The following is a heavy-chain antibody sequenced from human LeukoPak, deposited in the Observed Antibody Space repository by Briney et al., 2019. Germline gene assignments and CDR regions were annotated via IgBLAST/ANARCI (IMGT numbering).Heavy chain of an antibody. V-gene: IGHV3-23*01. CDR2: ISGSGGST. CDR1: GFTFSSYA. J-gene: IGHJ4*02. CDR3: AKSIESEIYDYGSGSYLDY. Sequence: AGGSLRLSCAASGFTFSSYAMSWVRQAPGKGLEWVSAISGSGGSTYYADSVKGRFTISRDNSKNTLYLQMNSLRAEDTAVYYCAKSIESEIYDYGSGSYLDYWGQGTLVTVSS. D-gene: IGHD3-10*01.